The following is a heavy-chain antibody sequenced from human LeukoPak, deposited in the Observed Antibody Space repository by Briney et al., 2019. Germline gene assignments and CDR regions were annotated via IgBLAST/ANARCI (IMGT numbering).Heavy chain of an antibody. Sequence: ASVKVSCKASGYTFTSYDINWVRQATGQGLEWMGWMNPNSGNTGYAQKFQGRVTMTRNTSMSTAYMELSSLRSEDTAVYYCARGAHGDFWGFFEGFNYFDYWGQGTLVTVSS. V-gene: IGHV1-8*01. D-gene: IGHD3-3*01. CDR1: GYTFTSYD. J-gene: IGHJ4*02. CDR2: MNPNSGNT. CDR3: ARGAHGDFWGFFEGFNYFDY.